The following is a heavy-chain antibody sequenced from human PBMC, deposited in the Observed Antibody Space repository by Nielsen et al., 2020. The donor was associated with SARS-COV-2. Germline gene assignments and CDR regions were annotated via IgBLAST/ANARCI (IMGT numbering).Heavy chain of an antibody. Sequence: GGSLRLSCAASGFTFSSYAITWVRQAPGKGLEWVSAITGSGGDTYYADSVKGRFTISRDNSRNTLYLQMNFLTAEDTAVYYCATPRPDLWGQGTLVTVSS. CDR1: GFTFSSYA. V-gene: IGHV3-23*01. J-gene: IGHJ5*02. CDR3: ATPRPDL. CDR2: ITGSGGDT. D-gene: IGHD6-6*01.